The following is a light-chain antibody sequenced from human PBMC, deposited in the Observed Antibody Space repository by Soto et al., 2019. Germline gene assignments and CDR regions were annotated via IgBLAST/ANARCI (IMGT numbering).Light chain of an antibody. J-gene: IGKJ1*01. Sequence: IVLTQPPGTLSLSPGERATLSCRASQSISSSYLAWYQQKPGQAPRLLIYGASSRATGIPDRFSGSGSGTDFTLTISRLEPEDFAVYYCQQYGSSPPWTFGQGTKVDIK. CDR1: QSISSSY. CDR2: GAS. CDR3: QQYGSSPPWT. V-gene: IGKV3-20*01.